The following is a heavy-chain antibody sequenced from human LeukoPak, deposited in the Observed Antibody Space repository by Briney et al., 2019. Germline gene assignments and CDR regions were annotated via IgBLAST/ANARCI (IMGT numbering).Heavy chain of an antibody. J-gene: IGHJ4*02. CDR3: ARDYRWLPFDY. D-gene: IGHD5-24*01. CDR2: ISSSSSYI. V-gene: IGHV3-21*01. Sequence: GRTLRLSCAPSGFTFTSYSMNWVRHAPPQGLDWVSSISSSSSYIYYADSVKGRFTISRDNAKNSLYLQMNSLRAEDTAVYYCARDYRWLPFDYWGQGTLVTVSS. CDR1: GFTFTSYS.